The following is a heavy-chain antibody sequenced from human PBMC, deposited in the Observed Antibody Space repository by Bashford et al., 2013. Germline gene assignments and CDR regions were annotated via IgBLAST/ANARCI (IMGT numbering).Heavy chain of an antibody. Sequence: SLRLSCAASGFTFDDYAMHWVRQAPGKGLEWVSGISWNSGSIGYADSVKGRFTISRDNAKNSLYLQMNSLRAEDTAVYYCARDGVGSTEFDYWGQGTLVTVSS. CDR3: ARDGVGSTEFDY. V-gene: IGHV3-9*01. D-gene: IGHD1-26*01. CDR1: GFTFDDYA. CDR2: ISWNSGSI. J-gene: IGHJ4*02.